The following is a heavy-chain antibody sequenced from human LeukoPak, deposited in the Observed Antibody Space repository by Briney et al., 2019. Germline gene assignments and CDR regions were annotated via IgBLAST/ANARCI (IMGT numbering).Heavy chain of an antibody. Sequence: PSETLSLTCTVSGGSISSSSYYWGWIRQPPGKGLEWVSAISGSGGSTYYADSVKGRFTISRDNSKNTLYLQMNSLRAEDTAVYYCAKVLRKAYSSWYVPENLNFDYWGQGTLVTVSS. CDR3: AKVLRKAYSSWYVPENLNFDY. CDR1: GGSISSSSYY. D-gene: IGHD6-13*01. V-gene: IGHV3-23*01. CDR2: ISGSGGST. J-gene: IGHJ4*02.